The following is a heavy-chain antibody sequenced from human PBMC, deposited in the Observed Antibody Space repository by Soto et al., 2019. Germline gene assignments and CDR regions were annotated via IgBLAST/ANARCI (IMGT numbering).Heavy chain of an antibody. CDR3: ALSGSYYYDSSGYLDY. J-gene: IGHJ4*02. CDR2: ISAYNGNT. V-gene: IGHV1-18*04. CDR1: GYTFTSYG. D-gene: IGHD3-22*01. Sequence: ASLKVSCKASGYTFTSYGISWVRQAPGQGLEWMGWISAYNGNTNYAQKLQGRVTMTTDTSTSTAYMELRSLRSDDTAVYYCALSGSYYYDSSGYLDYWGQGTLVTVSS.